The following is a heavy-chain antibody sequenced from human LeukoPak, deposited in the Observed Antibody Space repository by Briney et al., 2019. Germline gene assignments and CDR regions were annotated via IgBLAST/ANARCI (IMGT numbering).Heavy chain of an antibody. Sequence: PGGSLRLSCAASGFTVSTNCMTWVRQAPGKGLEWVSALTASSGSTYSADSVKGRFTISRDNSKDTLYLQMNSLRAEDTAVYYCAKEVGTFTLDYWGQGTLVTVSS. D-gene: IGHD1-26*01. CDR2: LTASSGST. J-gene: IGHJ4*02. V-gene: IGHV3-66*03. CDR3: AKEVGTFTLDY. CDR1: GFTVSTNC.